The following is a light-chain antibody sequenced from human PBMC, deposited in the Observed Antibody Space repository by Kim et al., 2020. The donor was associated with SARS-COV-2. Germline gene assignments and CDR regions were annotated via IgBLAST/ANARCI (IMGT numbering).Light chain of an antibody. CDR2: EDD. V-gene: IGLV6-57*03. Sequence: GKTVTTSCTRSGGSIDDHYVQWYQQRPGGVPTTVIYEDDQRPSGVSDRFSGSIDNSSNSASLTISGLRTEDEADYYCQSYNRDNVLFGGGTQLTVL. CDR3: QSYNRDNVL. J-gene: IGLJ2*01. CDR1: GGSIDDHY.